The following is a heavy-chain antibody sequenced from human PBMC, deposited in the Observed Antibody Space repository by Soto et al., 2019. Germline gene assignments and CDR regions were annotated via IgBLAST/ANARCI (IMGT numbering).Heavy chain of an antibody. V-gene: IGHV1-8*01. D-gene: IGHD6-13*01. J-gene: IGHJ4*02. CDR1: GYTFTSYD. CDR3: ARCHGVAAGTTDFDY. CDR2: MNPNSGNT. Sequence: QVQLVQSGAEVKKPGASVKVSCKASGYTFTSYDINWVRQATGQGLEWMGWMNPNSGNTGYAQKVQGRGTMTRNTSICTAYMEVSSLRSEATAVYYCARCHGVAAGTTDFDYWGQGTLGSVS.